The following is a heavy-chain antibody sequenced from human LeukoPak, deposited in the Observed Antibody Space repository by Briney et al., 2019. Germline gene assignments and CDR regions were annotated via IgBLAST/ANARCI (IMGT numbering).Heavy chain of an antibody. D-gene: IGHD3-3*01. V-gene: IGHV4-39*07. CDR3: AGVQYYDFWSGYPSNWFDP. CDR1: GGSISSSSYY. CDR2: IYYSGST. J-gene: IGHJ5*02. Sequence: SETLSLTCTVSGGSISSSSYYWGWIRQPPGKGLEWIGSIYYSGSTYYNPSLKSRVTISVDTPKNQFSLKLSSVTAADTAVYYCAGVQYYDFWSGYPSNWFDPWGQGTLVTVSS.